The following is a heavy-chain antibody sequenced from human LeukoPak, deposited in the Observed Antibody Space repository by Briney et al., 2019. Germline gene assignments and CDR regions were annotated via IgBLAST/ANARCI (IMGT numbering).Heavy chain of an antibody. CDR1: GGSFNSYV. CDR2: IIPIFGTA. V-gene: IGHV1-69*05. Sequence: ASVKVSCKASGGSFNSYVITWVRQAPGQGLEWMGRIIPIFGTANYAQKFQGRVTMTRDMSTSTVYMELSSLTSDDTAVYFCARDISTYSGTFPGGDHWGQGTLVTVSS. CDR3: ARDISTYSGTFPGGDH. D-gene: IGHD1-26*01. J-gene: IGHJ4*02.